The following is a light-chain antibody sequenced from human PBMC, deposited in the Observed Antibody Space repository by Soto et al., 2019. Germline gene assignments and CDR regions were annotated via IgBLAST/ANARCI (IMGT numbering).Light chain of an antibody. CDR2: EVS. CDR1: SSDVGGYNY. Sequence: QSVLTQPASVSGSPGQSITISGTGTSSDVGGYNYVSWYQQHPGKAPKPMIYEVSNRPSGVSNRFSGSKSGNTASLTISGLQAEDEADYYCSSYTSSSTLDVVFGGGTKLTVL. V-gene: IGLV2-14*01. J-gene: IGLJ2*01. CDR3: SSYTSSSTLDVV.